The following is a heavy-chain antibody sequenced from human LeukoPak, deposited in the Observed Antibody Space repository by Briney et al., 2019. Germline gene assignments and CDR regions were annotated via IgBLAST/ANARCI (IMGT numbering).Heavy chain of an antibody. CDR1: GFTVSSNY. CDR2: IYSGGST. Sequence: QPGGSLRLSCAASGFTVSSNYMSWVRQAPGEGLEWVSVIYSGGSTYYADSVKGRFTISRDNSKNTLYLQMNSLRAEDTAVYYCASVRDGYNPNFDYWGQGTLVTVPS. V-gene: IGHV3-66*01. J-gene: IGHJ4*02. D-gene: IGHD5-24*01. CDR3: ASVRDGYNPNFDY.